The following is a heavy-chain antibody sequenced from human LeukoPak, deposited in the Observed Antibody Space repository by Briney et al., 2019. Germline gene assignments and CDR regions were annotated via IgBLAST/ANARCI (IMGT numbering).Heavy chain of an antibody. Sequence: GGSLRLSCAASEFTFSSYGLHWVRQAPGKGLEWVAVISYDGSNEFYADSVKGRFTISRDNSKNTLYLQMNSLRAEDTAVYYCAKGTMVRGVIPIDYWGQGTLVTVSS. J-gene: IGHJ4*02. CDR2: ISYDGSNE. CDR3: AKGTMVRGVIPIDY. CDR1: EFTFSSYG. V-gene: IGHV3-30*18. D-gene: IGHD3-10*01.